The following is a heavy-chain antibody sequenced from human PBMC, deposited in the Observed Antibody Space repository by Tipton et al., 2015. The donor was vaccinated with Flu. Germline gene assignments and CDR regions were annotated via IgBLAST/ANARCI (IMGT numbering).Heavy chain of an antibody. CDR2: ISYDGSDE. CDR3: AKEWPWEAFYYGMNV. Sequence: QVQLVQSGGGVVQPGRSLRLSCAASGFTFSGYGMYWVRQTPGKGLEWVAIISYDGSDEYYADSVKGRFTISRDNPKNTLYLQMNSLRAEDTAVYYCAKEWPWEAFYYGMNVWGQGTTVTVSS. J-gene: IGHJ6*02. V-gene: IGHV3-30*18. D-gene: IGHD1-26*01. CDR1: GFTFSGYG.